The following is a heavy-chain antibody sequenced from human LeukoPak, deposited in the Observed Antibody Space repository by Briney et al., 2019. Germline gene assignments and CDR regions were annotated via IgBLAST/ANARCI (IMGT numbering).Heavy chain of an antibody. CDR3: ARVLPYDFWRGPSPYYFDY. V-gene: IGHV4-30-4*08. CDR1: GGSISSGDYY. Sequence: SETLSLTCTVSGGSISSGDYYWSWIRQPPGKGLEWIGYIYYSGSTYYNPSLKSRVTISVDTSKNQFSLKLSSVTAADTAVYYCARVLPYDFWRGPSPYYFDYWGQGTLVTVSS. J-gene: IGHJ4*02. CDR2: IYYSGST. D-gene: IGHD3-3*01.